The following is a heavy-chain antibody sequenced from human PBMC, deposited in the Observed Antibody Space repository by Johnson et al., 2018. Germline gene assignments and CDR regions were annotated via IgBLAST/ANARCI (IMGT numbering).Heavy chain of an antibody. CDR1: GGTFSSYT. D-gene: IGHD3-10*01. J-gene: IGHJ6*02. V-gene: IGHV1-69*02. CDR3: ASQYYGSGSSHSFEKMDV. Sequence: QVQLVQSGAEVKKXGSSVKVSCKASGGTFSSYTISWVRQAPGQGLEWMGRIIPILGIAHYAQKCKGRVTITADESTSTGNVELSSLRSEDTAVYYWASQYYGSGSSHSFEKMDVWGQGTTVTVSS. CDR2: IIPILGIA.